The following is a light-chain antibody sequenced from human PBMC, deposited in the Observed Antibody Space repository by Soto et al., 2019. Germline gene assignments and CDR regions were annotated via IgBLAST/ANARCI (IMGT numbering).Light chain of an antibody. J-gene: IGKJ1*01. CDR2: AAS. CDR1: HTIMTY. V-gene: IGKV1-39*01. Sequence: DIQMTQSPSSLSASVGDEVTITCRASHTIMTYLNWYQLKPGKPPRXLIYAASSLQSGVPSRFSGSGSGTDGTLTINSLQPEDCETYSCQQSYNSPQTFGQGTKVDIK. CDR3: QQSYNSPQT.